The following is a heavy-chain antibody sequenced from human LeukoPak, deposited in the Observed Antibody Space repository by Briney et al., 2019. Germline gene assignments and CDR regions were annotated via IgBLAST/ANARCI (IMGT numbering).Heavy chain of an antibody. CDR2: ISDSGGST. CDR3: AGGQGWLVEY. V-gene: IGHV3-23*01. CDR1: GFTFSSYA. J-gene: IGHJ4*02. Sequence: PGGSLRLSCAASGFTFSSYAMSWVRQAPGKGLEWVSTISDSGGSTYYADSVKGRFTISRDNAKNSLFLQLNSLRVDDTAVYYCAGGQGWLVEYWGQGTLVTVSS. D-gene: IGHD6-19*01.